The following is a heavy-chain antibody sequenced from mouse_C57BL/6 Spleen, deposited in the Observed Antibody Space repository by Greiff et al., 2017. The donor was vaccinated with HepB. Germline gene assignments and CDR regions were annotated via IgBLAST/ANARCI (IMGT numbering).Heavy chain of an antibody. V-gene: IGHV1-22*01. CDR1: GYTFTDYN. CDR3: ARSPIYYDYDGFAY. D-gene: IGHD2-4*01. CDR2: INPNNGGT. J-gene: IGHJ3*01. Sequence: EVQLQQSGPELVKPGASVKMSCKASGYTFTDYNMHWVKQSHGKSLEWIGYINPNNGGTSYNQKFKGKATLTVNKSSSTAYMELRSLTSEDSAVYYCARSPIYYDYDGFAYWGQGTLVTVSA.